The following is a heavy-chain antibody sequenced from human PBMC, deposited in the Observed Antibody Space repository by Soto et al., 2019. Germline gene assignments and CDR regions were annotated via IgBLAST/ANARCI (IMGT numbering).Heavy chain of an antibody. D-gene: IGHD3-22*01. Sequence: PGGSLRLSCAASGFTFSSYAMSWVRQAPGKGLEWVSAISGSGGSTYYADSVKGRFTIPRDNSKNTLYLQMNSLRAEDTAVYYCAKDSPYDSSGYYLHYFDYWGQGTLVTVSS. CDR1: GFTFSSYA. J-gene: IGHJ4*02. CDR2: ISGSGGST. V-gene: IGHV3-23*01. CDR3: AKDSPYDSSGYYLHYFDY.